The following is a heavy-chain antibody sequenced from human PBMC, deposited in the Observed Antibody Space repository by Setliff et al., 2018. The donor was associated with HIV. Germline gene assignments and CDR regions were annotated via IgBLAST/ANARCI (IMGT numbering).Heavy chain of an antibody. CDR2: INHSGST. V-gene: IGHV4-34*01. Sequence: NPSETLSLTCVVYGGSFTNYYWSWIRQPPGKGLECIGEINHSGSTNYNPSLKSRVSISVDTSKKQFSLNLRSVTAADTAIYFCARKVGGDFDYWGQGTLVTVSS. CDR1: GGSFTNYY. J-gene: IGHJ4*02. D-gene: IGHD4-17*01. CDR3: ARKVGGDFDY.